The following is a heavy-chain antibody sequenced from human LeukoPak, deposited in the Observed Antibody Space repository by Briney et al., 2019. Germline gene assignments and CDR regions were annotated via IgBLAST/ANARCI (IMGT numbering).Heavy chain of an antibody. Sequence: SETLSLTCTVSGGSISSGDYYWSWIRQPPGKGLEWIGYIYYSGSTYYNPSHKSRVTISVDTSKNQFSLKLSSVTAADTAVYYCARVGRMVKGAFDIWGQGTMVTVSS. D-gene: IGHD5-18*01. CDR2: IYYSGST. V-gene: IGHV4-30-4*01. CDR1: GGSISSGDYY. J-gene: IGHJ3*02. CDR3: ARVGRMVKGAFDI.